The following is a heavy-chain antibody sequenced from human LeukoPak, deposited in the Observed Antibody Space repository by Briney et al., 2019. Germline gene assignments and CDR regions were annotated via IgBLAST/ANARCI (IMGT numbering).Heavy chain of an antibody. V-gene: IGHV3-15*01. CDR3: TTAMVMTAILYFQH. J-gene: IGHJ1*01. CDR2: SKTEGGTT. D-gene: IGHD2-21*02. CDR1: GFTFSNAW. Sequence: GGSLRLSCAASGFTFSNAWMKSKTEGGTTDYAAPVKDRFTISRDDSKDTLYLQMNSLEPEDTAAYYCTTAMVMTAILYFQHWGQGTTVTVSS.